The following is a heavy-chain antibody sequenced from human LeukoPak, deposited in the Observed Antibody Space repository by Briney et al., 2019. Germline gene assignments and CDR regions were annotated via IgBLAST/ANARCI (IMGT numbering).Heavy chain of an antibody. CDR3: ASSFWSGYRYRKNWFDP. CDR2: INHSGST. CDR1: GGSFSGYY. Sequence: KPSETLSLTCAVYGGSFSGYYWSWIRQPPGKGLEWIGEINHSGSTNCNPSLKSRVTISVDTSKNQFSLKLSSVTAADTAVYYCASSFWSGYRYRKNWFDPWGQGTLVTVSS. V-gene: IGHV4-34*01. J-gene: IGHJ5*02. D-gene: IGHD3-3*01.